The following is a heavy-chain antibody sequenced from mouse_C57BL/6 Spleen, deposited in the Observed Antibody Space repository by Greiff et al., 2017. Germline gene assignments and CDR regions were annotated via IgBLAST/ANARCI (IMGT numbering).Heavy chain of an antibody. J-gene: IGHJ4*01. CDR3: ARSGDGYYDYAMDY. V-gene: IGHV1-12*01. Sequence: LQESGAELVRPGASVKMSCKASGYTFTSYNMHWVKQTPRQGLEWIGAIYPGNGDTSYNQKFKGKATLTVDKSSSTAYMQLSSLTSEDSAVYFCARSGDGYYDYAMDYWGQGTSVTVSS. CDR1: GYTFTSYN. D-gene: IGHD2-3*01. CDR2: IYPGNGDT.